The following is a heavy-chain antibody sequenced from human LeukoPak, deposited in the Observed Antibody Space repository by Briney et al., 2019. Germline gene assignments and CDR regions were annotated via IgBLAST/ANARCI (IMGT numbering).Heavy chain of an antibody. CDR2: IIPIFGTA. D-gene: IGHD4-23*01. J-gene: IGHJ4*02. CDR3: ARGIYGGNSPLVDY. CDR1: GGTFSSYA. V-gene: IGHV1-69*06. Sequence: SVKVSCKASGGTFSSYAISWVRQAPGQGLEWMGGIIPIFGTANYAQKFQGRVTITADKSTSTAYMELSSLRSDDTAVYYCARGIYGGNSPLVDYWGQGTLVTVSS.